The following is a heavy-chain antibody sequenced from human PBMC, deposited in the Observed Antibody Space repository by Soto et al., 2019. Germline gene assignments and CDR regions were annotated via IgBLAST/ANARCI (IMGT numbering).Heavy chain of an antibody. CDR1: GYTFSNSA. CDR2: INVCKDDT. V-gene: IGHV1-3*01. D-gene: IGHD3-10*01. Sequence: ASVKVSCKASGYTFSNSAIHCVRQAPGQMFEWMGWINVCKDDTTYSRRFQGRVTITRDISANTAYMELSSLRSEDTDVYYCVEFDFDYWGQGTLVTVSS. J-gene: IGHJ4*02. CDR3: VEFDFDY.